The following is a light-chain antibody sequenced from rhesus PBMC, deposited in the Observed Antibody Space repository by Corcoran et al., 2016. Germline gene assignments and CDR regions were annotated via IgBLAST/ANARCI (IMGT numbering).Light chain of an antibody. V-gene: IGKV1-28*03. CDR1: QGISSY. CDR3: LQHNSYPFT. Sequence: DIQMTQSPSSLSASVGDTVTITCRASQGISSYLNWFQQKPGKAPKLLIYDASSLESGVPSRFSGSGSGPDFTLTISSLQPEDFAAYYCLQHNSYPFTFGPGTKLDIK. J-gene: IGKJ3*01. CDR2: DAS.